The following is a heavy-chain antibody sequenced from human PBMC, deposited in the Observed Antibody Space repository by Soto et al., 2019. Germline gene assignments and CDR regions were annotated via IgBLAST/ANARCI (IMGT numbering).Heavy chain of an antibody. J-gene: IGHJ4*02. CDR1: GDSISRINYY. CDR2: IYYNGGT. V-gene: IGHV4-39*01. D-gene: IGHD5-12*01. Sequence: QVQLQESGPGLVKPSETLSLTCTVSGDSISRINYYWGWIRQSPGKGLEWIGSIYYNGGTYYNPSLKSRVPISVHTSKRQVPLELSFVPAADTAVYYCAIRYSYEPVAGYDWGQGTLVTVSS. CDR3: AIRYSYEPVAGYD.